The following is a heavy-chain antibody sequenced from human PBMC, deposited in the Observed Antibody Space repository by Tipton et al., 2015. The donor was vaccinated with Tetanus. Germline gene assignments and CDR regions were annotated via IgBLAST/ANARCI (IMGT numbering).Heavy chain of an antibody. CDR3: ARTSGYLYSSY. J-gene: IGHJ1*01. CDR2: IDYFGTT. V-gene: IGHV4-59*01. Sequence: TLSLTCTVSGGSISTYHWNWIRQFPGKGLEWIGYIDYFGTTKYNPSLKSRVAMSVDTSKNQLSLKLSSVTSADTAVYYCARTSGYLYSSYWGQGPLVPVSS. CDR1: GGSISTYH. D-gene: IGHD3-3*01.